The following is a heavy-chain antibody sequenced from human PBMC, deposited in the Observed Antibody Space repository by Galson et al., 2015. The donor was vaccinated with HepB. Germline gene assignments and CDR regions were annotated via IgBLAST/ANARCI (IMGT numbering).Heavy chain of an antibody. D-gene: IGHD2/OR15-2a*01. CDR2: ISWNSVSI. CDR3: AKGITRYDCKRGGFDY. Sequence: SVRLSCEAFGISFDDYGMHWVRQAPGQGLEWVSGISWNSVSIGYANSVKGRFTISRDNANNSLYLQMNSLRPEDTALYYCAKGITRYDCKRGGFDYWGQGTLVTVSS. J-gene: IGHJ4*02. CDR1: GISFDDYG. V-gene: IGHV3-9*01.